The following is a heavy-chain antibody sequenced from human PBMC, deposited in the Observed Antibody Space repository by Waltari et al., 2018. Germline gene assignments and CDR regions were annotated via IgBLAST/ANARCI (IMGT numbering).Heavy chain of an antibody. CDR1: GYSISSGYY. CDR3: AREVRGAFYY. D-gene: IGHD1-1*01. Sequence: QVQLQESGPGLVKPSETLSLTCAVSGYSISSGYYWGWIRQPPGKGLEWIGSIYHSGSTYYNPSLKSRVTISVDTSKNQFSLKLSSVTAADTAVYYCAREVRGAFYYWGQGTLVTVSS. V-gene: IGHV4-38-2*02. CDR2: IYHSGST. J-gene: IGHJ4*02.